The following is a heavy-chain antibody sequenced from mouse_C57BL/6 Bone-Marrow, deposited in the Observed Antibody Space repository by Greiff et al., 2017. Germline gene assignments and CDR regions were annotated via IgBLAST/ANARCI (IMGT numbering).Heavy chain of an antibody. D-gene: IGHD1-1*01. V-gene: IGHV2-2*01. J-gene: IGHJ4*01. CDR2: IWSGGST. CDR1: GFSLTSYG. CDR3: ARYYYGRDAMDY. Sequence: VKLVESGPGLVAPSQSLSITCTVSGFSLTSYGVHWVRQSPGKGLEWLGVIWSGGSTDYTAAFISRLSISKDNSKSQVFFKRNSLQADDTAIYYCARYYYGRDAMDYWGQGTSVTVSS.